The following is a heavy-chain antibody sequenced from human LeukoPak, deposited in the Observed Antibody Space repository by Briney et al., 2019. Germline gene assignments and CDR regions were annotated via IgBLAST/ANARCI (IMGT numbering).Heavy chain of an antibody. CDR3: ARRKESYFDY. J-gene: IGHJ4*02. Sequence: SETLSLTCTVSGGSISSSSYYWGWIRRPPGKGLEWIGSIYYSGSTYYNPSLKSRVTISVDTSKNQFSLKLSSVTAADTAVYYCARRKESYFDYWGQGTLVTVSS. CDR1: GGSISSSSYY. V-gene: IGHV4-39*01. CDR2: IYYSGST.